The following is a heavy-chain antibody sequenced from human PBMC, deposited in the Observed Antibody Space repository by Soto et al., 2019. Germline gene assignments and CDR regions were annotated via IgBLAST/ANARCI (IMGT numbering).Heavy chain of an antibody. V-gene: IGHV4-59*01. CDR3: AGSVMVIGGPPSFDF. Sequence: QVVLQESDPGLVKPSETLSLTCSVSGDSIRNYDWNWIRQPPGKGLEWIGGISNSGTAQSNPSLKNRVTVSVDTSKHQLSLKLTSVTAADTAVYYWAGSVMVIGGPPSFDFWCQGTLVTVSS. CDR1: GDSIRNYD. D-gene: IGHD2-8*01. CDR2: ISNSGTA. J-gene: IGHJ4*02.